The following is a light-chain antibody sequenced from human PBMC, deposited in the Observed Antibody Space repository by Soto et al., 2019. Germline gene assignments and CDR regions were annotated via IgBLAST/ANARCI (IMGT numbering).Light chain of an antibody. CDR1: SSDIGAYNY. CDR3: TSWTTSTTMI. Sequence: QSALTQPASVSGSPGQSITISCTGTSSDIGAYNYVSWYQQHPGKAPKLMIYDVNIRPSGVSNRFSGSKSGNTASLTISGLQAEDEADYYCTSWTTSTTMICGGGTTLTVL. J-gene: IGLJ2*01. CDR2: DVN. V-gene: IGLV2-14*03.